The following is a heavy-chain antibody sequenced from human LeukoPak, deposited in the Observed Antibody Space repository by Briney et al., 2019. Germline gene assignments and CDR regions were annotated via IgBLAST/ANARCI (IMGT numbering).Heavy chain of an antibody. CDR1: GYTFTGYY. Sequence: GASVKVSCKASGYTFTGYYMHWVRQAPGQGLEWMGWINPNSGGTNYAQKFQGRVTMTRDTSISTAYMELSRLRSDDTAVYYCARDYSSGWYEVYFDYWGQGTLVTVSS. CDR2: INPNSGGT. J-gene: IGHJ4*02. V-gene: IGHV1-2*02. D-gene: IGHD6-19*01. CDR3: ARDYSSGWYEVYFDY.